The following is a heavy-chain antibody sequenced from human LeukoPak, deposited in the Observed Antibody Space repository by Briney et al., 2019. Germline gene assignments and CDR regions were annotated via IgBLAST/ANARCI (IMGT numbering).Heavy chain of an antibody. J-gene: IGHJ4*02. CDR2: SYYSGTT. CDR3: ARGGPSSGFTF. D-gene: IGHD3-22*01. V-gene: IGHV4-31*03. Sequence: SETLSLTCTVSGGSISSGGYYWSWIRQHPGKGLEWLGYSYYSGTTYYNPTLKSRITMSVDTAKNQFSLKLSAVTAADTAVYYCARGGPSSGFTFWGQGTLVTVSS. CDR1: GGSISSGGYY.